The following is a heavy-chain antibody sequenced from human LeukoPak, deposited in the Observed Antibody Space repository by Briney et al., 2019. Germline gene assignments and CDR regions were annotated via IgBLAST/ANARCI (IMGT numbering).Heavy chain of an antibody. Sequence: GRSLRLSCAASGFTFDDYAMHWVRQAPGKGLEWVSGISWNSGSIGYADSVKGRFTISRDNAKNSLYLQMNSLRAEDTALYYCAKDLGWQQLVRDAFDIWGQGTMVTVSS. CDR1: GFTFDDYA. V-gene: IGHV3-9*01. J-gene: IGHJ3*02. CDR3: AKDLGWQQLVRDAFDI. D-gene: IGHD6-13*01. CDR2: ISWNSGSI.